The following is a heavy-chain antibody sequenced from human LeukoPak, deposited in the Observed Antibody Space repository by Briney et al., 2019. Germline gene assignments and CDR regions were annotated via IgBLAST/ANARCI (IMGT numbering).Heavy chain of an antibody. CDR2: VGGGGGST. CDR1: GFTFSSYA. J-gene: IGHJ4*02. Sequence: GGSLRLSCVVSGFTFSSYAMNWVRQAPGKGLEWVSGVGGGGGSTYYADSVKGRFTISRDNSKNTLYLQMNSLRAEDTAVYYCAKERVGATKPGALDYGGQETRVTFSS. V-gene: IGHV3-23*01. D-gene: IGHD1-26*01. CDR3: AKERVGATKPGALDY.